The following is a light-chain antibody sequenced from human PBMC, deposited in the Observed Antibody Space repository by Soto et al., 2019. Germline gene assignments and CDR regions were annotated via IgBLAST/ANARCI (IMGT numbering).Light chain of an antibody. CDR2: DAS. J-gene: IGKJ2*01. Sequence: DVQMTQSPPSLSASVGDRVTITCRASQTIGTYLNWYQKKPGTPPKLLIYDASNLQTGVSSRFSGSGSGAEFALTNSSLQPEDFATYYCQQSYTSPRTFGQGTKLDIK. CDR3: QQSYTSPRT. CDR1: QTIGTY. V-gene: IGKV1-39*01.